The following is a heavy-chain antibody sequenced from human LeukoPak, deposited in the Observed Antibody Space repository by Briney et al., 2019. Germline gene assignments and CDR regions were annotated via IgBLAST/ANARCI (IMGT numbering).Heavy chain of an antibody. J-gene: IGHJ3*02. D-gene: IGHD4-17*01. Sequence: GGSLRLSCAASGFTFSTYSMNWVRQAPGKGLEWVSSISSSSSYIYYADSVKGRFTISRDNAKNSLYLQMNSLRAEDTAVYYCASYGDYNDAFNIWGQGTMVTVSS. V-gene: IGHV3-21*01. CDR1: GFTFSTYS. CDR2: ISSSSSYI. CDR3: ASYGDYNDAFNI.